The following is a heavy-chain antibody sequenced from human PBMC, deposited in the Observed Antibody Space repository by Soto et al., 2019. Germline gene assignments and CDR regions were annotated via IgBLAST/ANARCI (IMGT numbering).Heavy chain of an antibody. V-gene: IGHV3-11*05. Sequence: QVQLVESGGGLVKPGGSLRLSCAASGFTFSDYYMSWIRQAPGKGLEWVSYISSSSSYTNYADSVKGRFTISRDNAKNSLYLQMNSLRAEDTAVYYCARVGGGGYFDWLLPTYYFDYWGQGTLVTVSS. D-gene: IGHD3-9*01. J-gene: IGHJ4*02. CDR1: GFTFSDYY. CDR3: ARVGGGGYFDWLLPTYYFDY. CDR2: ISSSSSYT.